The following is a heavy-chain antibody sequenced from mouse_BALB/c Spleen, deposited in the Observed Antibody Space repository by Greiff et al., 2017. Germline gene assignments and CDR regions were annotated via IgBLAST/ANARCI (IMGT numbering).Heavy chain of an antibody. Sequence: VQLVESGPGLVQPSQSLSITCTVSGFSLTSYGVHWVRQSPGKGLEWLGVIWSGGSTDYNAAFISRLSISKDNSKSQVFFKMNSLQANDTAIYYCAIAPRGYWYFDVWGAGTTVTVSS. CDR2: IWSGGST. J-gene: IGHJ1*01. CDR3: AIAPRGYWYFDV. D-gene: IGHD6-1*01. V-gene: IGHV2-2*02. CDR1: GFSLTSYG.